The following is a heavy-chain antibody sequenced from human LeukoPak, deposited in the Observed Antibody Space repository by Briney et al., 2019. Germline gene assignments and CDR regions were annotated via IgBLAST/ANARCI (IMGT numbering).Heavy chain of an antibody. V-gene: IGHV3-23*01. CDR3: AKGYASGTYFLDS. Sequence: GGSLRLSCAASGFIFTNYAMSWVRQAPGEGLEWVSAISASGGGTFCADSVRGRFTISRDNSKNTLYLQMNTLRAEDTAVYYCAKGYASGTYFLDSWGQGTLVTVSS. CDR1: GFIFTNYA. CDR2: ISASGGGT. D-gene: IGHD3-10*01. J-gene: IGHJ4*02.